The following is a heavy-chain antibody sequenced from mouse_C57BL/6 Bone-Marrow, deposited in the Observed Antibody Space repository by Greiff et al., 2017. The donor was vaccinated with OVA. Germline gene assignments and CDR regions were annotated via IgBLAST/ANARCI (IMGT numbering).Heavy chain of an antibody. CDR2: ISYDGSN. J-gene: IGHJ1*03. Sequence: ESGPGLVKPSQSLSLTCSVTGYSITSGYYWNWIRQFPGNKLEWMGYISYDGSNNYNPSLKNRSSLTRDTSKNQFFLKLNSVTTEDTATYYCARDQGYYWYFDVWGTGTTVTVSS. CDR1: GYSITSGYY. D-gene: IGHD3-2*02. V-gene: IGHV3-6*01. CDR3: ARDQGYYWYFDV.